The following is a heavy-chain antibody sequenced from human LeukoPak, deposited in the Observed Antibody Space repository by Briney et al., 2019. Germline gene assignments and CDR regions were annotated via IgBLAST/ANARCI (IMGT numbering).Heavy chain of an antibody. CDR1: GYTFTSYD. Sequence: ASVKVSCKASGYTFTSYDINWVRQATGQGPEWMGWMSPNSGNTGYAQEFQGRVTMTRSTSTSTAYMELSSLRSEDTAVYYCARGPPNWGYDYWGQGTLVTVSS. CDR3: ARGPPNWGYDY. V-gene: IGHV1-8*01. CDR2: MSPNSGNT. D-gene: IGHD7-27*01. J-gene: IGHJ4*02.